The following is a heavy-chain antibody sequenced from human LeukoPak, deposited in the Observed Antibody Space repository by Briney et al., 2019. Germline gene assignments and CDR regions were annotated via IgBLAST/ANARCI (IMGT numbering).Heavy chain of an antibody. V-gene: IGHV5-51*01. D-gene: IGHD1-1*01. J-gene: IGHJ4*02. CDR2: VSPIDSDT. Sequence: GESLKISCKGSGYSFTSYWIGWVRQMPGKGLEWMGIVSPIDSDTRYSPSFQGQVTISADKSITTAYLQWSSLKASDTATYYCVRQPRVHTPDFWGQGTLVTVSS. CDR3: VRQPRVHTPDF. CDR1: GYSFTSYW.